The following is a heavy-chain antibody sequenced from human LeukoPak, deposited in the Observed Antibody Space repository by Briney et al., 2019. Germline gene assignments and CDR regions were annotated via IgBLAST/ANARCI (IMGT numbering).Heavy chain of an antibody. Sequence: SETLSLTCAVYGGSFSDYYWSWIRQPPGKGPEWIGEINRSGSTNYNPSLKSRVTISVDTSKNQVSLKMSSVTAADTAVYYCARGAVLWGQGTMVTVSS. J-gene: IGHJ3*01. CDR2: INRSGST. D-gene: IGHD6-6*01. CDR1: GGSFSDYY. CDR3: ARGAVL. V-gene: IGHV4-34*01.